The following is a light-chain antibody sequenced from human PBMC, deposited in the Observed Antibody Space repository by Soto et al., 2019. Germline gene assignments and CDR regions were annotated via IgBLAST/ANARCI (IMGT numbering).Light chain of an antibody. J-gene: IGKJ3*01. CDR2: AAS. CDR1: QSISTF. Sequence: DIQLTQSPSSLSASVGDGVIITCRTSQSISTFLNWYHQKPGKAPRLLIYAASSLQSGVPSRFSGSGSGTEFTLTIRSLQPEDFATYYCQQSYNSPFTFGPGNRVDIK. CDR3: QQSYNSPFT. V-gene: IGKV1-39*01.